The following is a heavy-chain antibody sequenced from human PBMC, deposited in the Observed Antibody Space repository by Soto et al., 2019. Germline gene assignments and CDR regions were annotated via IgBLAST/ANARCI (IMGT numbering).Heavy chain of an antibody. CDR2: INPSGGST. CDR1: GYTFTSYY. CDR3: ARGDATKIVVTTYYAMDV. Sequence: ASVKVSCKASGYTFTSYYMHWVRQAPGQGLEWMGIINPSGGSTSYAQKFQDRVTITADESTTTVYMEVRSLTSEDTAVYYCARGDATKIVVTTYYAMDVWGQGTTVTVSS. J-gene: IGHJ6*02. V-gene: IGHV1-46*01. D-gene: IGHD3-22*01.